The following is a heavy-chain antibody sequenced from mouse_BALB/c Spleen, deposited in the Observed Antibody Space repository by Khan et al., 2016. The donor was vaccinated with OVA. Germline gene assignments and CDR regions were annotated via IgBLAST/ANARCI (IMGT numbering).Heavy chain of an antibody. CDR2: INPSTGYS. Sequence: VQLQQSGAELAKPGASVKMSCKASGYTFTSYWMHWVKQRPGQGLEWIGYINPSTGYSEFNQKFKDKATLTADKSSSTASMQLSSLTSDDSAVSYCANHGSTSAWFAYWGQGTLVTVSA. CDR1: GYTFTSYW. J-gene: IGHJ3*01. V-gene: IGHV1-7*01. CDR3: ANHGSTSAWFAY. D-gene: IGHD1-1*01.